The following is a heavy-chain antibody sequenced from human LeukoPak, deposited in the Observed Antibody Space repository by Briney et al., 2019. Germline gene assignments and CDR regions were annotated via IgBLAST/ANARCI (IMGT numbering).Heavy chain of an antibody. CDR2: IDPSDSYT. CDR1: GYSFTSYW. D-gene: IGHD3-10*01. V-gene: IGHV5-10-1*01. Sequence: GESLKISCKGSGYSFTSYWISWVRQMPGKGLEWMGRIDPSDSYTNYSPSFQGHVTISADKSISTAYLQWSSLKASDTAMYYCARANYYGSGTPWGWFDPWGQGTLVTVSS. CDR3: ARANYYGSGTPWGWFDP. J-gene: IGHJ5*02.